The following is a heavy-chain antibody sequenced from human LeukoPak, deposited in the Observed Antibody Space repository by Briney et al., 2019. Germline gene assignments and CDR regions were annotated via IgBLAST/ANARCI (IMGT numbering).Heavy chain of an antibody. CDR3: ARWQTYYGDCAFEDY. Sequence: ASVKVSCKASGYTFTSYGISWVRQAPGQGLEWMGWISAYNGNTNYAQKLQGRVTMTTDTSTSTAYMELRSLRSDDTAVYYCARWQTYYGDCAFEDYWGQGTLVTVSS. J-gene: IGHJ4*02. CDR1: GYTFTSYG. D-gene: IGHD4-17*01. V-gene: IGHV1-18*01. CDR2: ISAYNGNT.